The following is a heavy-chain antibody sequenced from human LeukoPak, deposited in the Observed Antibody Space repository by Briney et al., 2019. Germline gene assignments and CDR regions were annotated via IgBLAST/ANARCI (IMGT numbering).Heavy chain of an antibody. J-gene: IGHJ2*01. D-gene: IGHD3-22*01. V-gene: IGHV3-13*01. CDR3: ARDRNYYDSNGYPGWYFDL. Sequence: GGSLRLSCAASGFTFSSYDMHWVRQATGKGLEWVSAIGTAGDTYYPGSVKGRFTISRENAKNSLFLQMNSLRAGDTAVYYCARDRNYYDSNGYPGWYFDLWGRGTLVTVSS. CDR2: IGTAGDT. CDR1: GFTFSSYD.